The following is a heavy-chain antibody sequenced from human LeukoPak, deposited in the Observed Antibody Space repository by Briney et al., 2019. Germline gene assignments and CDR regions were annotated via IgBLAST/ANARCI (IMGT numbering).Heavy chain of an antibody. J-gene: IGHJ4*02. D-gene: IGHD2-2*01. CDR1: GGTFSNHA. CDR2: IIPIFDSA. V-gene: IGHV1-69*01. Sequence: SVKVSCKASGGTFSNHAISWVRQAPGQGLEWMGGIIPIFDSAGYARKFQDRITIIADGSTNTAYMELYRLRPEDTAVYYCASGACSRTSCYSLDYWGQGTLVTVPS. CDR3: ASGACSRTSCYSLDY.